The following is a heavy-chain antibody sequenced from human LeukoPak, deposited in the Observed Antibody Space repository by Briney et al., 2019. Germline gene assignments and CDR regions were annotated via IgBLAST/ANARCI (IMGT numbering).Heavy chain of an antibody. Sequence: GGSLRLSCAASGFTFSSYEMNWVRQAPGKGLEWVTYISSSGSTIYYADSVKGRFTISRDNAKNSLYLQMNSLRAEDTAVYYCAELGITMIGGVWGKGTTVTISS. V-gene: IGHV3-48*03. CDR2: ISSSGSTI. J-gene: IGHJ6*04. CDR3: AELGITMIGGV. D-gene: IGHD3-10*02. CDR1: GFTFSSYE.